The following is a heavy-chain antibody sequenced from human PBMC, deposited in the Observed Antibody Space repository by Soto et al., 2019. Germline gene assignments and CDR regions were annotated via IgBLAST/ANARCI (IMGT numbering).Heavy chain of an antibody. D-gene: IGHD2-15*01. J-gene: IGHJ5*02. V-gene: IGHV1-18*01. CDR3: ARDFLVVGATHYLFDP. CDR2: ISAYNGNT. Sequence: ASVKVSCKASGYTFTSYGIIWVRQAPGQGLEWMGWISAYNGNTNYAQKLQGRVTMTTDTSTSTAYMELRSLRSDDTAVYYCARDFLVVGATHYLFDPWGQGTLVTVSS. CDR1: GYTFTSYG.